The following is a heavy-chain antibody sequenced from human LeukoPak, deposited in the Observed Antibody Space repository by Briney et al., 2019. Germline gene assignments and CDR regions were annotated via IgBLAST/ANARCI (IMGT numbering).Heavy chain of an antibody. CDR2: IYHSGST. CDR3: ASPDLARGSFERIFDY. Sequence: SETLSLTCAVSGGSISSSNWWSWVRQPPGKGLEWIGEIYHSGSTNYNPSLKSRVTISVDKSKNQFSLKLSSVTAADTAVYYCASPDLARGSFERIFDYWGQGTLVTVSS. V-gene: IGHV4-4*02. CDR1: GGSISSSNW. J-gene: IGHJ4*02. D-gene: IGHD3-10*01.